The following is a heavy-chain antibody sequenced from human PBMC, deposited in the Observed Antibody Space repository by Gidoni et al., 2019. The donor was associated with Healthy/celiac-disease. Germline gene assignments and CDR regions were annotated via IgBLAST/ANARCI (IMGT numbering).Heavy chain of an antibody. D-gene: IGHD3-16*02. CDR1: GSTFGDYA. CDR3: TRAVPGSYDYVWGSYRYLFDY. CDR2: IRSKAYGGTT. Sequence: EVQLVESGGGLVKLGWSLSLSSTASGSTFGDYAMSWLGQAPGKGLEWVGYIRSKAYGGTTEYAASVKGRFTISRDDSKSIAYLQMNSLKTEDTAVYYCTRAVPGSYDYVWGSYRYLFDYWGQGTLVTVSS. J-gene: IGHJ4*02. V-gene: IGHV3-49*05.